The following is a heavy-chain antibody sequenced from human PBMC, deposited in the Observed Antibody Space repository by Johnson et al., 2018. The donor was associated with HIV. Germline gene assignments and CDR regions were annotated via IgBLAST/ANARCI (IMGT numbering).Heavy chain of an antibody. D-gene: IGHD3-16*01. CDR1: GFTFSSYA. CDR2: IGTSGDT. V-gene: IGHV3-23*04. J-gene: IGHJ3*01. CDR3: AKDGGRWSYSFDV. Sequence: VQLVESGGGLVQPGGSLRLSCAASGFTFSSYAMSWVRQAPGKGLEWVSGIGTSGDTYSGSVKGRFTISRDNSKNTVYLQMNSLRGEDPAMYYCAKDGGRWSYSFDVWGQGTMVSVSS.